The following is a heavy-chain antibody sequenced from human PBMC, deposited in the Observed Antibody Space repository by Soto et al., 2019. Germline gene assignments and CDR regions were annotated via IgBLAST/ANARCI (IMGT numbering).Heavy chain of an antibody. CDR3: ARDVMYYDFWSGYYTGIGFDY. CDR2: INPNSGGT. Sequence: QVQLVQSGAEVQKPGASVKVSCKASGYTFTGYYMHWVRQAPGQGLEWMGWINPNSGGTNYAQKFQGWVTMTRDTSISTADMELSRLRSDDTAVYYCARDVMYYDFWSGYYTGIGFDYWGQGTLVTVSS. D-gene: IGHD3-3*01. J-gene: IGHJ4*02. CDR1: GYTFTGYY. V-gene: IGHV1-2*04.